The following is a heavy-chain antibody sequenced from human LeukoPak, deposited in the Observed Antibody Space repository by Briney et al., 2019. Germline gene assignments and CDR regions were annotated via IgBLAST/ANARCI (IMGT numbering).Heavy chain of an antibody. V-gene: IGHV1-18*01. CDR3: ARDQGPGYGMDV. Sequence: ASVKVSCKASGGTFSSYAISWVRQAPGQGLEWMGWISAYNGNTNYAQKLQGRVTMTTDTSTSTAYMELRSLRSDDTAVYYCARDQGPGYGMDVWGQGTTVTVSS. CDR1: GGTFSSYA. CDR2: ISAYNGNT. J-gene: IGHJ6*02.